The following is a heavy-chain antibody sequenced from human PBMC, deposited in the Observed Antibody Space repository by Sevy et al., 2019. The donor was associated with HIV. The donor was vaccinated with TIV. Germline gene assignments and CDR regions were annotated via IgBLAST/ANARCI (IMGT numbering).Heavy chain of an antibody. CDR3: AKESLDNGIVGQFDY. V-gene: IGHV3-23*01. J-gene: IGHJ4*02. Sequence: GGSLRLSCAASGFTFSSYAMSWVRQAPGKGLEWVSAISGSGGSTYYADSVKGRFTISRDNSKNTLYLQMNRLRAEDTAVYYCAKESLDNGIVGQFDYWGQGTLVTVSS. CDR2: ISGSGGST. CDR1: GFTFSSYA. D-gene: IGHD3-22*01.